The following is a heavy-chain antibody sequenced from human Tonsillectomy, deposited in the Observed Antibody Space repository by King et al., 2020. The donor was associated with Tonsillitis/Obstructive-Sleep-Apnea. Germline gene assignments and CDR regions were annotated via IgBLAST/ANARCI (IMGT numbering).Heavy chain of an antibody. CDR3: ARALDFWRCYYHYYYGMDV. D-gene: IGHD3-3*01. Sequence: VQLVESGGGVVQPGRSLRLSCAASGFTFSSYAMYWVRQAPGKGLEWVAVISSDGSDKYDADSVKGRFTISRDNSKNTLFLQMNSLRAEDTAVYYCARALDFWRCYYHYYYGMDVWGQGTTVTVSS. J-gene: IGHJ6*02. CDR1: GFTFSSYA. CDR2: ISSDGSDK. V-gene: IGHV3-30*04.